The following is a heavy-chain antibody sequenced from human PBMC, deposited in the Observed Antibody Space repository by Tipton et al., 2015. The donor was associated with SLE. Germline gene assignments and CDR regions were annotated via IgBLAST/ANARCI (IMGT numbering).Heavy chain of an antibody. D-gene: IGHD6-25*01. J-gene: IGHJ3*02. V-gene: IGHV4-39*07. CDR2: IYYSGST. CDR3: ARRGGDAFDI. Sequence: TLSLTCTVSGGSISSSSYYWGWIRQPPGKGLEWIGSIYYSGSTYYNPYLKSRVTISVDTSKNQFSLKLSSVTAADTAVYYCARRGGDAFDIWGQGTMVTVSS. CDR1: GGSISSSSYY.